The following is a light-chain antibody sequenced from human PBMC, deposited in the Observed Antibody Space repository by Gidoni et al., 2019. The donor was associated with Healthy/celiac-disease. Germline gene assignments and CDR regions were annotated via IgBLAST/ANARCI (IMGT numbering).Light chain of an antibody. CDR2: QNY. CDR3: QAWDSSTRV. V-gene: IGLV3-1*01. J-gene: IGLJ2*01. Sequence: SYELTQSPSVSVSPGQTASITCSGDKWGDRYACWYQQKPGQSPVLVIYQNYMRPSGIPARFSGSTSGNSATLTISGTQAMDEADYYCQAWDSSTRVFGGGTKL. CDR1: KWGDRY.